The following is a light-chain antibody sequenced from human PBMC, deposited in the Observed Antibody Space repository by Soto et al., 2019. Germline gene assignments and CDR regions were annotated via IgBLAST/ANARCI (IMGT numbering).Light chain of an antibody. CDR3: QAYDRKLSGYV. CDR1: SSSIGAEYA. V-gene: IGLV1-40*01. CDR2: GDT. J-gene: IGLJ1*01. Sequence: QSVLTQATSVSVSPGQGVSISCNGSSSSIGAEYAVHWYQHLPGTAPKLLITGDTSRPSGVPDRFSGSKSGASASLAITGLQAQDEAEYYCQAYDRKLSGYVFGTGTTVTVL.